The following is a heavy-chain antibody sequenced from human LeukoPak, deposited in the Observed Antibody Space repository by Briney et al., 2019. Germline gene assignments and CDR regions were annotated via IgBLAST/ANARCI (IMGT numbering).Heavy chain of an antibody. CDR2: ISYDGSNK. Sequence: PGRSLRLSCAASGFTFSSYAMHWVRQAPGKGLEWVAVISYDGSNKYCADSVKGRFTISRDNSKNTLYLQMNSLRAEDTAVYYCARDVRYCSGGSCYKPTNWFDPWGQGTLVTVSS. D-gene: IGHD2-15*01. CDR1: GFTFSSYA. J-gene: IGHJ5*02. CDR3: ARDVRYCSGGSCYKPTNWFDP. V-gene: IGHV3-30*01.